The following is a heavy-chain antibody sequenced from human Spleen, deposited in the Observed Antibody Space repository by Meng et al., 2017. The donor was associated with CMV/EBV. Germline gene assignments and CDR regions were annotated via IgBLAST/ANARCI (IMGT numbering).Heavy chain of an antibody. CDR2: ISWNSGDM. Sequence: LSLTCTVSGGSISNFYWNWVRQVPGKGLEWISGISWNSGDMDYADSVKGRLTISRDNAKNSLYLQMNSLKREDTALYYCVKDVSSSWPYYFDFWGQGTLVTVSS. V-gene: IGHV3-9*01. CDR3: VKDVSSSWPYYFDF. J-gene: IGHJ4*02. CDR1: GGSISNFY. D-gene: IGHD6-13*01.